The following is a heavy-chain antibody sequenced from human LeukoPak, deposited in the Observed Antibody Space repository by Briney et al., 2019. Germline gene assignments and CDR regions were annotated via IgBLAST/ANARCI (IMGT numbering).Heavy chain of an antibody. CDR3: AKMYYDSSGHFDY. CDR2: SSGSGGST. Sequence: GGSLRLSCAASGFTFDDYAMHWVRQAPGKGLEWVSASSGSGGSTYNADSVKGRFTISRDNSKNTLYLQMNSLRAEDTAVYYCAKMYYDSSGHFDYWGQGTLVTVSS. D-gene: IGHD3-22*01. V-gene: IGHV3-23*01. CDR1: GFTFDDYA. J-gene: IGHJ4*02.